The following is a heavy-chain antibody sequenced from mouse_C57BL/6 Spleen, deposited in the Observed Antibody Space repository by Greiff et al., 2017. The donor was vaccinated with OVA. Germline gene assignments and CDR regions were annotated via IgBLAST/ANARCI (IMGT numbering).Heavy chain of an antibody. CDR2: IRSKSNNYAT. D-gene: IGHD2-4*01. CDR3: VRNDYDAYWYFDV. V-gene: IGHV10-1*01. CDR1: GFSFNTYA. Sequence: EVQLVESGGGLVQPKGSLKLSCAASGFSFNTYAMNWVRQAPGKGLEWVARIRSKSNNYATYYADSVKDRFTISRDDSESMLYLQMNNLKTEDTAMYYCVRNDYDAYWYFDVWGTGTTVTVAS. J-gene: IGHJ1*03.